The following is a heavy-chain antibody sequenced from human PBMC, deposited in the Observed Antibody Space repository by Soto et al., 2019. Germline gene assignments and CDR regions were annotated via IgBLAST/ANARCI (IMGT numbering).Heavy chain of an antibody. CDR3: ARTHHTEYSGYDREWWFDP. Sequence: EVQLVESGGGLVQPGGSLRLSCAASGFTFSSYSMNWVRQAPGKGLEWVSYISSSSSTIYYADSVKGRFTISRDNAKNSLYQQMNSLRAEDTAVYYCARTHHTEYSGYDREWWFDPWGQGTLVTVSS. D-gene: IGHD5-12*01. J-gene: IGHJ5*02. CDR2: ISSSSSTI. V-gene: IGHV3-48*01. CDR1: GFTFSSYS.